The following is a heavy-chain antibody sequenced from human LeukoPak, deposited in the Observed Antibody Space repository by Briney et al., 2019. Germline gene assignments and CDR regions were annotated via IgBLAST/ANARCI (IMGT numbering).Heavy chain of an antibody. V-gene: IGHV3-30*02. D-gene: IGHD3-16*01. CDR3: AKIPVLFAKAGNFDY. CDR1: GFTVSSYG. Sequence: GGSLRLSCAASGFTVSSYGMHWVRQAPGKGLEWVAFIRYDGSNKYYADSVKGRFTISRDNSKNTLYLQMNSLRAEDTAVYYCAKIPVLFAKAGNFDYWGQGTLVTVSS. J-gene: IGHJ4*02. CDR2: IRYDGSNK.